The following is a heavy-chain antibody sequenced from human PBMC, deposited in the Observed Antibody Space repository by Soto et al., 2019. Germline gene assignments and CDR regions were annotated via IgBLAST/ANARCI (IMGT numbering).Heavy chain of an antibody. CDR2: IYYSGST. CDR3: ARGRNWFDP. J-gene: IGHJ5*02. Sequence: ETLSLTCTVSGGSISSSSYYWGWIRQPPGKGLEWIGSIYYSGSTYYNPSLKSRVTISVDTSKNQFSLKLSSVTAADTAVYYCARGRNWFDPWGQGTLVTVSS. V-gene: IGHV4-39*01. CDR1: GGSISSSSYY.